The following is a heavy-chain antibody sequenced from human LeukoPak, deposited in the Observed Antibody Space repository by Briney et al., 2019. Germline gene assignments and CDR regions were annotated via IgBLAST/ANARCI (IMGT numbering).Heavy chain of an antibody. CDR1: GYSFTSYW. CDR3: ARLHYGSGSSFLPDDYYMDV. V-gene: IGHV5-51*01. CDR2: IYPGDSDI. D-gene: IGHD3-10*01. Sequence: HGESLKISCKGSGYSFTSYWIAWVRQMPGKGLEWMGIIYPGDSDIRYSPSFQGQVTISADKSISTAYLQWSSLKASDTAMYYCARLHYGSGSSFLPDDYYMDVWGKGTTVTVSS. J-gene: IGHJ6*03.